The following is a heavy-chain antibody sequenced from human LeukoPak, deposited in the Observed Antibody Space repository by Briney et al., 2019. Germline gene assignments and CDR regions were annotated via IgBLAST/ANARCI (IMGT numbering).Heavy chain of an antibody. J-gene: IGHJ4*02. CDR3: ARTGGWAYGSGQNLDY. CDR1: GGSFSGYY. D-gene: IGHD3-10*01. CDR2: INHSGST. Sequence: SETLSLTCAVYGGSFSGYYWSWIRQPPGKGLEWIGEINHSGSTNYNRSLKSRVTISVDTSKNQFSLKLSSVTAADTAVYYCARTGGWAYGSGQNLDYWGQGTLVTVSS. V-gene: IGHV4-34*01.